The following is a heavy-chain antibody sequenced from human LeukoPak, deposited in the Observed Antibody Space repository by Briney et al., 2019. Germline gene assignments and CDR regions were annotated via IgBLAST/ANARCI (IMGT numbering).Heavy chain of an antibody. V-gene: IGHV4-39*01. CDR3: ARGSGSYSGAFDI. CDR2: IYYSGST. CDR1: AGSISSSSYS. J-gene: IGHJ3*02. Sequence: SETLSLTCTVSAGSISSSSYSWGWIRQPPGKGLEWIGSIYYSGSTYYNPSLKSRVTISVDTSKNQFSLKLSSVTAADTAVYYCARGSGSYSGAFDIWGQGTMVTVSS. D-gene: IGHD1-26*01.